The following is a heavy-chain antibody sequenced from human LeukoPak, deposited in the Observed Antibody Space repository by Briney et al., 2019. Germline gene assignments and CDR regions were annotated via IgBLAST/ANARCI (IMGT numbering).Heavy chain of an antibody. CDR3: ARGRTALRFLEWLLSYFDY. V-gene: IGHV4-34*01. D-gene: IGHD3-3*01. Sequence: SETLSLTCAVYGGSFSGYYWSWIRQPPGKGLEWIGEINHGGSTNYNPSLKSRVTISVDTSKNQFSLKLSSVTAADTAVYYCARGRTALRFLEWLLSYFDYWGQGTLVTVSS. CDR2: INHGGST. CDR1: GGSFSGYY. J-gene: IGHJ4*02.